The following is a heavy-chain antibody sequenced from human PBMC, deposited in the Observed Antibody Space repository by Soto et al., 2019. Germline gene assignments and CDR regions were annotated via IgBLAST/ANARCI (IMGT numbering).Heavy chain of an antibody. CDR3: ARANLVDFWSGTIRRDYYYSYGIDV. CDR1: GGTFSSYA. D-gene: IGHD3-3*01. J-gene: IGHJ6*02. CDR2: ISPIFGKA. V-gene: IGHV1-69*13. Sequence: SVKVSCKASGGTFSSYAISWVRQAPGQGLEWMGGISPIFGKANYAQKFQGRVTITADESTSTAYMELSSLRSEDTAVYYCARANLVDFWSGTIRRDYYYSYGIDVWGQGTTVTVSS.